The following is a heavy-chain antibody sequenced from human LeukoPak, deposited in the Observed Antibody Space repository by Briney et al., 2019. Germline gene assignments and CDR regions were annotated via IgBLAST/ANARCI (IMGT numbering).Heavy chain of an antibody. D-gene: IGHD2-15*01. V-gene: IGHV4-59*12. J-gene: IGHJ5*02. Sequence: SETLSLTCTVSGGSISSYYWSWIRQPPGKGLEWIGYIYYSGSTYYNPSLKSRVTISVDTSKNQFSLKLSSVTAADTAVYYRARGHNVVVVAATPEWFDPWGQGTLVTVSS. CDR2: IYYSGST. CDR3: ARGHNVVVVAATPEWFDP. CDR1: GGSISSYY.